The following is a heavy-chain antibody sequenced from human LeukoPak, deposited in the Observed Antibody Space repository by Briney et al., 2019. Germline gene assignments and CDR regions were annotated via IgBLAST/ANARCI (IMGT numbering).Heavy chain of an antibody. CDR3: ARDPGPSGSHFDY. CDR1: GGIFSSHA. J-gene: IGHJ4*02. D-gene: IGHD3-10*01. CDR2: LIPIFGTA. Sequence: SVKVPCKASGGIFSSHAISWVRQAPGQGLEWMGGLIPIFGTASYAPKLQGRVTITADESTSTAYMELSSLRSEDTAVYYCARDPGPSGSHFDYWGQGTLVTVSS. V-gene: IGHV1-69*13.